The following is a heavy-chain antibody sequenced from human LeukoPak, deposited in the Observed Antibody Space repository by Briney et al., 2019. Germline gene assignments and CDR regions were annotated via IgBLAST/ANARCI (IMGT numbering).Heavy chain of an antibody. D-gene: IGHD3-3*01. CDR3: ATQSDFWSGYVDY. V-gene: IGHV4-61*02. CDR2: IYTSGST. CDR1: GGSISSSSYY. Sequence: SETLSLTCTVSGGSISSSSYYWSWIRQPAGKGLEWIGRIYTSGSTNYNPSLKSRVTMSVDTSKNQFSLKLSSVTAADTAVYYCATQSDFWSGYVDYWGQGTLVTVSS. J-gene: IGHJ4*02.